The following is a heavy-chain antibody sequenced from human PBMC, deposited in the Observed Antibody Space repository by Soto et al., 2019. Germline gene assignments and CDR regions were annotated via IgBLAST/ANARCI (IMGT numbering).Heavy chain of an antibody. V-gene: IGHV3-15*01. J-gene: IGHJ4*02. CDR2: IKSKTHGGTT. D-gene: IGHD5-12*01. CDR3: TRPSVRRDGYNDY. CDR1: GFTFDNAW. Sequence: PGGSLRLSCAASGFTFDNAWMSWFRQAPGKGLEGVGRIKSKTHGGTTEYAASVKGRFTISRDDSKNTAYLQMNSLKTEDTAVYYCTRPSVRRDGYNDYWGQGTLVTVSS.